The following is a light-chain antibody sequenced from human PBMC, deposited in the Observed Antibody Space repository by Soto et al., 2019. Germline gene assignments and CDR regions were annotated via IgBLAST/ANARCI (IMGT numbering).Light chain of an antibody. CDR1: HSISSY. V-gene: IGKV1-39*01. CDR2: GAS. J-gene: IGKJ3*01. CDR3: QQSFSSPFT. Sequence: DIQMTQSPSSLSASVGDRVTITCRASHSISSYLNWYRQKPGKVPKILIYGASSLQSGVPSRFSGSGSGTDFTLTISSLQPEDFATYYCQQSFSSPFTFGPGTKVDIK.